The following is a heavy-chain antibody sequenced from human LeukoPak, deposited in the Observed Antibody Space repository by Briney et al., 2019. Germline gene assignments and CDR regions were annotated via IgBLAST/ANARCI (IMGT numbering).Heavy chain of an antibody. CDR1: GYTCSSYG. J-gene: IGHJ6*02. Sequence: ASVKVSCKASGYTCSSYGISWVRQAPGQGLEWMGWISAYNGNTNYAQKLQGRVTMTTDTSTSTAYMELRSLRSDDTAVYYCARDWHDNGTYYSIDYWGQGTTVTVSS. CDR3: ARDWHDNGTYYSIDY. CDR2: ISAYNGNT. V-gene: IGHV1-18*01. D-gene: IGHD4-17*01.